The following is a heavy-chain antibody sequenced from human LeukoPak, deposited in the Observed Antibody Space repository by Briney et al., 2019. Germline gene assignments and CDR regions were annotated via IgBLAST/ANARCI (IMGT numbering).Heavy chain of an antibody. CDR1: GYTFTSHG. CDR3: ARIAGQQLVNWFDP. D-gene: IGHD6-13*01. Sequence: GASVKVSCKASGYTFTSHGISWVRQAPGQGLEWMGWISAYNGNTNYAQKLQGRVTMTTDTSTTTAYMELRSLRSDDTAVYYCARIAGQQLVNWFDPWGQGTLVTVSS. V-gene: IGHV1-18*01. CDR2: ISAYNGNT. J-gene: IGHJ5*02.